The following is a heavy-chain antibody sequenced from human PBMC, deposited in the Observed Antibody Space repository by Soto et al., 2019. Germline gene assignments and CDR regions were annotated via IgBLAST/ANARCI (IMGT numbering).Heavy chain of an antibody. CDR1: GGSISSYY. D-gene: IGHD6-13*01. CDR2: IYYSGST. J-gene: IGHJ4*02. V-gene: IGHV4-59*01. Sequence: PSETLSLTCTVSGGSISSYYWSWIRQPPGKGLEWIGYIYYSGSTNYNPALKSRVTISVDTSKNQFSLKLSSVTAADTAVYYCARGALAAAGVSFDYWGQGTLVTVSS. CDR3: ARGALAAAGVSFDY.